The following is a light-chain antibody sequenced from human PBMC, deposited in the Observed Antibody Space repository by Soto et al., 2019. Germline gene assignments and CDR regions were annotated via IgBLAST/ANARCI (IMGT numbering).Light chain of an antibody. J-gene: IGKJ2*01. CDR1: QRISSN. Sequence: EIVMTQSPGTLCVSPGERATLSCRASQRISSNLAWYQQKPGQAPRLLIYGASTRATGVPARFSGSGSETDFTLTISNLQSEDCAVYYCQHYNNWPPYTFGQGTK. CDR3: QHYNNWPPYT. CDR2: GAS. V-gene: IGKV3D-15*01.